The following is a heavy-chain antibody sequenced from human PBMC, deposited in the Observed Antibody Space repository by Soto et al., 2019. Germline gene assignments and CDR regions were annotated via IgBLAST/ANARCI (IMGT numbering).Heavy chain of an antibody. J-gene: IGHJ4*02. CDR2: IYWDDDK. D-gene: IGHD3-10*01. CDR1: GFSLSTSGVG. Sequence: QITLKESGPTLVQPTQTLTLTCTFSGFSLSTSGVGVGWIRQPPGKALEWLALIYWDDDKRYSPSLKSRLTITKDTSKDLVVLTMTNMAPVDTSTYYCAHRRSTMVRGVAKNDYWGQGTLVTVSS. V-gene: IGHV2-5*02. CDR3: AHRRSTMVRGVAKNDY.